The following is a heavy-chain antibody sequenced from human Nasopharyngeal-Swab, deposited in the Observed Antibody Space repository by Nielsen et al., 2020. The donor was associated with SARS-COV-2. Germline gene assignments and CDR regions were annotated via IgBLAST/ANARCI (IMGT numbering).Heavy chain of an antibody. CDR1: GFSFTNDW. CDR3: STRPSATHVL. J-gene: IGHJ4*02. Sequence: GGSLRLSCAASGFSFTNDWFSWVRLAPGKGLEWIARIRAKADGGTADYAAPVLARFTISRDDSTSTVFLQMDNLKTEDTAVYYCSTRPSATHVLWGRGTLVTVSS. V-gene: IGHV3-15*01. CDR2: IRAKADGGTA.